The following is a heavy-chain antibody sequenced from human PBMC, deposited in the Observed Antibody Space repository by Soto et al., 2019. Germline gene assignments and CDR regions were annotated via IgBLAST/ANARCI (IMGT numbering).Heavy chain of an antibody. CDR2: ISWNSGKI. Sequence: GGSLRLSCAASGFTFDEYAMHWVRQAPGKGLEWVSGISWNSGKIDYADSVKGRFTISRDSAKNSLYLQMNTLRADDTALYYCVKVSAYSSGWYDYWGQGALVTVSS. CDR1: GFTFDEYA. V-gene: IGHV3-9*01. D-gene: IGHD6-19*01. J-gene: IGHJ4*02. CDR3: VKVSAYSSGWYDY.